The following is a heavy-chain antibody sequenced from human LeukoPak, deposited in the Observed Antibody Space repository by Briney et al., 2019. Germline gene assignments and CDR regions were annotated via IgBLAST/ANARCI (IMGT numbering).Heavy chain of an antibody. CDR2: IYYSGST. CDR1: GGSISSGDYY. V-gene: IGHV4-30-4*08. J-gene: IGHJ5*02. D-gene: IGHD5-18*01. CDR3: ARTEDTAMANWFDP. Sequence: SQTLSLTCTVSGGSISSGDYYWGWIRQPPGKGLEWIGYIYYSGSTYYNPSLKSRVTISVDTSKNQFSLKLSSVTAADTAVYYCARTEDTAMANWFDPWGQGTLVTVSS.